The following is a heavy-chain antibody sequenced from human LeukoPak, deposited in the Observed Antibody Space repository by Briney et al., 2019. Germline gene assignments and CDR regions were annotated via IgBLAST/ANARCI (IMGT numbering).Heavy chain of an antibody. CDR3: ARVDDSSGYSYYFDY. Sequence: ASVKVSCKASGYTFTSYGISWVRQAPGQGLEWMGWISAYNGNTNYAQKLQGRVTMTTDTSTSTAYMELRSLRSEDTAVYYCARVDDSSGYSYYFDYWGQGTLVTVSS. V-gene: IGHV1-18*01. CDR1: GYTFTSYG. CDR2: ISAYNGNT. D-gene: IGHD3-22*01. J-gene: IGHJ4*02.